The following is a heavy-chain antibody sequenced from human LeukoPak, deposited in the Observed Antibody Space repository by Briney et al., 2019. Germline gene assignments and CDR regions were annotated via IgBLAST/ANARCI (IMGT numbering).Heavy chain of an antibody. D-gene: IGHD2-21*01. CDR1: GFSFTSYW. Sequence: GESLKISCKGSGFSFTSYWIGWVRQMPGKGLEWMGIIYPGDSDTRYSPSFQGQVTIPADKSISTAYLQWSSLKASDTAMYYCARHGVVVIARGDYYYYMDVWGKGTTVTVSS. CDR3: ARHGVVVIARGDYYYYMDV. CDR2: IYPGDSDT. J-gene: IGHJ6*03. V-gene: IGHV5-51*01.